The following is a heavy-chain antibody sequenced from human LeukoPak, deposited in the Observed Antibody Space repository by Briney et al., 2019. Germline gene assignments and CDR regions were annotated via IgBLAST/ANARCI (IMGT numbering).Heavy chain of an antibody. J-gene: IGHJ4*02. CDR1: GGSISSYY. D-gene: IGHD3-10*01. CDR2: IYTSGST. V-gene: IGHV4-4*07. Sequence: SETLSLTCTVSGGSISSYYWSWIRQPAGKGLEWIGRIYTSGSTNYNPSLKSRVTISVDKSKNQFSLKLSAVTAPDTAVYYCARDPGGDGSGSWGSWGQGTLVTVSS. CDR3: ARDPGGDGSGSWGS.